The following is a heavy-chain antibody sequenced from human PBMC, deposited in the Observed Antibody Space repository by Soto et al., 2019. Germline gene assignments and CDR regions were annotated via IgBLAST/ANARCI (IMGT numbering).Heavy chain of an antibody. D-gene: IGHD3-9*01. V-gene: IGHV4-39*01. CDR2: VYYSGST. CDR3: GRLEGLATVSYYFAY. Sequence: PSETLSLTCTVSGVSVSSTSYYGGWLRQPPGKGLEWIGSVYYSGSTYYNPSLESRVTISVDKSKNHFSLKLMSLSAADTAVYYCGRLEGLATVSYYFAYWGQGALVTVSP. J-gene: IGHJ4*02. CDR1: GVSVSSTSYY.